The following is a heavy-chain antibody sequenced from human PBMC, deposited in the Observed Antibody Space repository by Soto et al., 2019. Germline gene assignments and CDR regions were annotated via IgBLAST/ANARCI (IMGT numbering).Heavy chain of an antibody. V-gene: IGHV1-18*01. Sequence: ASVKVSCKASGYTFTRSGISWVRQAPGQGLEWMGWISTYNGDTNYAQTFQGRVTMTTDTSTSTVHMEVRSLRSDDTAVYYCAGEGVAPYYYYGMDVWGQGTTVTVSS. CDR1: GYTFTRSG. CDR2: ISTYNGDT. J-gene: IGHJ6*02. D-gene: IGHD5-12*01. CDR3: AGEGVAPYYYYGMDV.